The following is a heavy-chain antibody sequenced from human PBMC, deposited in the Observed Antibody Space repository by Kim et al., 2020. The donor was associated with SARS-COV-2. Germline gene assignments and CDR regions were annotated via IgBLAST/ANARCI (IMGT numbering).Heavy chain of an antibody. V-gene: IGHV4-34*01. J-gene: IGHJ4*02. CDR2: MNDSGNT. CDR3: ARAVAGSFPTDS. CDR1: GGSFSGYY. D-gene: IGHD6-19*01. Sequence: SETLSLTCAVYGGSFSGYYWSWIRQRPGKGLEWIGEMNDSGNTNYNPSLKSRVTISVDTSKNQLSLKLSSVTAADAAVYYCARAVAGSFPTDSWGQGTLVTVSS.